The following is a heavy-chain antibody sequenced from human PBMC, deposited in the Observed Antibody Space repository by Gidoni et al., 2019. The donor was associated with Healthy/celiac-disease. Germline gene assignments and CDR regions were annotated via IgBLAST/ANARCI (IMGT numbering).Heavy chain of an antibody. CDR3: AREAQGGMDV. J-gene: IGHJ6*02. CDR2: SNPSGGST. V-gene: IGHV1-46*01. CDR1: GYTFTSYS. Sequence: QVQLVQSGAEVKKPGASVKVSCKASGYTFTSYSMHCVRQAPGQGLEWMGISNPSGGSTSYEQKFQGRVTMTRETSTSTVYMELSSLRSEDTAVYYCAREAQGGMDVWGQGTTVTVSS.